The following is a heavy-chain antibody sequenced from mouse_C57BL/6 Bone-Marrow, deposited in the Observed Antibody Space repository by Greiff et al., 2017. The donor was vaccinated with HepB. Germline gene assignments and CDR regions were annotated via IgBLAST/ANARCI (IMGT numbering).Heavy chain of an antibody. V-gene: IGHV1-5*01. D-gene: IGHD2-12*01. CDR2: IYPGNSDT. CDR1: VYTFTSYW. Sequence: EVQLQQSGTVLARPGASVKMSCKTSVYTFTSYWMHWVKQRPGQGLEWIGAIYPGNSDTSYNQKFKGKAKLTAVTSASTAYMELSSLTNEDSAVHYCTRGDSDYARDYWGQGTSVTVSS. J-gene: IGHJ4*01. CDR3: TRGDSDYARDY.